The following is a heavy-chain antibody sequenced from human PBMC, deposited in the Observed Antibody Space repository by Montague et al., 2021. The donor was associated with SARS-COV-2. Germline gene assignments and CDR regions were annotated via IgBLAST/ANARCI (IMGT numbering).Heavy chain of an antibody. CDR2: INDSGXT. V-gene: IGHV4-39*07. CDR1: GGSISSSNYY. CDR3: ARDVDSFYGLDV. J-gene: IGHJ6*02. Sequence: SETLSLTCSVSGGSISSSNYYWGWIRQPPGKGREWNGSINDSGXTXYXXXXKSRVTISVDTSKNQFSLKLRSVTAADTAVYYCARDVDSFYGLDVWGQGTTVTVSS.